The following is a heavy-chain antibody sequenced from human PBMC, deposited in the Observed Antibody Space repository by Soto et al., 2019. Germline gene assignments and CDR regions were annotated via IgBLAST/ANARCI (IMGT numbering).Heavy chain of an antibody. J-gene: IGHJ4*02. D-gene: IGHD1-26*01. CDR1: CG. CDR3: AGGTYYFHY. CDR2: ILYDGSNK. V-gene: IGHV3-33*01. Sequence: CGMHWARQAPGKGLEWVAAILYDGSNKYYADSVKGRFTISRDNSKNTLYLQMNSLRAEDTAVYYCAGGTYYFHYCGQGTLVTVSS.